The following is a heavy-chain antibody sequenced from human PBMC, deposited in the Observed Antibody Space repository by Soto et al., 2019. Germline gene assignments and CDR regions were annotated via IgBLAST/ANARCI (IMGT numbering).Heavy chain of an antibody. J-gene: IGHJ4*02. CDR2: VSSDGSRK. V-gene: IGHV3-30*18. CDR3: AKSWNLDFSATWYAPDY. CDR1: GFIFPNFG. Sequence: QVRLVESGGGVVQPGRSLRLSCEASGFIFPNFGLHWVRQAPGKGLQLLRVVSSDGSRKYYADSVRGRLKISRDNPKNTLYLQLDRLSADDTAVYYCAKSWNLDFSATWYAPDYWGQGTLVTVSS. D-gene: IGHD6-13*01.